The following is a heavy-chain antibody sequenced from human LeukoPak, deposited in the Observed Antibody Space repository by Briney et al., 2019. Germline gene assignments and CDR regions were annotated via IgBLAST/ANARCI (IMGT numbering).Heavy chain of an antibody. J-gene: IGHJ4*02. CDR3: AREYCTNGVCCIDY. V-gene: IGHV4-61*01. CDR2: IYYSGST. Sequence: SETLSLTCIVSGGSVSSSSYYWGWIRQPPGKGLEWIGYIYYSGSTNYNPSLKSRVTISVDTSKNQFSLKLSSVTAADTAVYYCAREYCTNGVCCIDYWGQGTLVTVSS. D-gene: IGHD2-8*01. CDR1: GGSVSSSSYY.